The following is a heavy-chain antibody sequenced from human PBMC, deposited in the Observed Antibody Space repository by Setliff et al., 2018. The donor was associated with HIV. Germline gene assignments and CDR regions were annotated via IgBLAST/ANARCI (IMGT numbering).Heavy chain of an antibody. J-gene: IGHJ5*01. Sequence: SETLSLTCTVSGGSIIDSRYFWGWIRQPPGKGLEWIGSVYYSGITYYSSSLKSRVTVSVDTSRIQFSLKLTSVTAADTAVYKCVRHVWSDDFLVPGWFDSWSQGTPVTVSS. D-gene: IGHD3-3*01. V-gene: IGHV4-39*01. CDR2: VYYSGIT. CDR1: GGSIIDSRYF. CDR3: VRHVWSDDFLVPGWFDS.